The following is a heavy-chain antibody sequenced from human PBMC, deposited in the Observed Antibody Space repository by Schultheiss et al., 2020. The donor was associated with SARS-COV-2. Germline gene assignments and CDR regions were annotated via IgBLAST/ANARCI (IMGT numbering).Heavy chain of an antibody. Sequence: SETLSLTCTVSGGSISSVDYYWGWIRQPPGKGLEWIGEINHSGGTNYIPSLKSRVTMSVDTSKNQFSLKLSSVTAADTAVYYCARPHEGDYAFDIWGQGTVVTVSS. CDR3: ARPHEGDYAFDI. J-gene: IGHJ3*02. D-gene: IGHD1-26*01. CDR2: INHSGGT. CDR1: GGSISSVDYY. V-gene: IGHV4-39*07.